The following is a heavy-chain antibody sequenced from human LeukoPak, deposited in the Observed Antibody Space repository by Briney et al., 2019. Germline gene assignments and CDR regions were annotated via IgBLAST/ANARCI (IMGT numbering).Heavy chain of an antibody. D-gene: IGHD3-9*01. Sequence: SETLSLTCTVSGGSFSSYYWSWIRRPAGKGLEWIGRIYTSGSTNYNPSLKSRVTMSVDTSKNQFSLKLSSVTAADTAVYYCARTRGEYYDILTGYYQPPAPYYFDYWGQGTLVTVSS. CDR3: ARTRGEYYDILTGYYQPPAPYYFDY. CDR2: IYTSGST. J-gene: IGHJ4*02. CDR1: GGSFSSYY. V-gene: IGHV4-4*07.